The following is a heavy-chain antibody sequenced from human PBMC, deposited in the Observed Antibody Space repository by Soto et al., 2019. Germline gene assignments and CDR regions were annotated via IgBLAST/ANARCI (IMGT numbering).Heavy chain of an antibody. CDR2: IKQDGSEK. Sequence: PGGSLRLSCAASGFTFSSYWMSWVRQAPGKGLEWVANIKQDGSEKYYVDSVKGRFTISRDNAKNSLYPQMNSLRAEDTAVYYCARTLGAAGTRYYYYYYMDVWGKGTTVTVSS. CDR1: GFTFSSYW. J-gene: IGHJ6*03. D-gene: IGHD6-13*01. V-gene: IGHV3-7*01. CDR3: ARTLGAAGTRYYYYYYMDV.